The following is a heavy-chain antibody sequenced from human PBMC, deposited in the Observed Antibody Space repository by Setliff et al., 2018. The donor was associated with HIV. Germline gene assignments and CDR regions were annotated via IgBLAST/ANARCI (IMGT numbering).Heavy chain of an antibody. Sequence: GGSLRLSCAASGFTFNNYAMHWVRQAPGKGPECVAVISDDGSTKHYADSVKGRFTISRDNAKNSLYLQMNGLRAEDTAVYYCAREDQLLSGHYYYNGMDVWGQGTTVTSP. V-gene: IGHV3-30*04. D-gene: IGHD2-2*01. CDR3: AREDQLLSGHYYYNGMDV. CDR2: ISDDGSTK. CDR1: GFTFNNYA. J-gene: IGHJ6*02.